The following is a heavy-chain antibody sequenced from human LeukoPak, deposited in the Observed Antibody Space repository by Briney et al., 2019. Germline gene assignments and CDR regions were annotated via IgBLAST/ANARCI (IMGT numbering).Heavy chain of an antibody. CDR3: ARLTTEEQLGGLDY. CDR2: IYYSGST. D-gene: IGHD6-6*01. V-gene: IGHV4-39*01. CDR1: GGSISSSSYY. J-gene: IGHJ4*02. Sequence: KPSETPSLTCTVSGGSISSSSYYWGWIRQPPGKGLEWIGSIYYSGSTYYNPSLKSRVTISVDTSKNQFSLKLSSVTAADTAVYYCARLTTEEQLGGLDYWGQGTLVTVSS.